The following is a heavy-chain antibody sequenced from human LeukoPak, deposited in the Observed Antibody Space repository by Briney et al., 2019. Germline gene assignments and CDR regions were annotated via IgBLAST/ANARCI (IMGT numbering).Heavy chain of an antibody. V-gene: IGHV4-59*08. CDR3: ASLRGDY. CDR2: IYYTGST. Sequence: SETLSLTCTVSGGSISSYYWSWIRQPPGKGLEWIGYIYYTGSTDYNPSLESRVTISVDTSKNHFSLRLTSVTAADTAVYYCASLRGDYWGQGILVTVSS. CDR1: GGSISSYY. J-gene: IGHJ4*02.